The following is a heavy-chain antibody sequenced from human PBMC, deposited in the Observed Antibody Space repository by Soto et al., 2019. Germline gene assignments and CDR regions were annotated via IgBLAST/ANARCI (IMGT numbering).Heavy chain of an antibody. CDR3: ARVRGSGSYAAYYFDS. D-gene: IGHD3-10*01. CDR1: GGYISNGGYY. CDR2: IHYSGST. J-gene: IGHJ4*01. V-gene: IGHV4-31*03. Sequence: SETLSLTCTVSGGYISNGGYYWNWVRQHPGKGLEWIGYIHYSGSTWYNPSLESRVTISVDTSKDQFSLKLRSVTAADTAVYYCARVRGSGSYAAYYFDSWGQGTLVTVSS.